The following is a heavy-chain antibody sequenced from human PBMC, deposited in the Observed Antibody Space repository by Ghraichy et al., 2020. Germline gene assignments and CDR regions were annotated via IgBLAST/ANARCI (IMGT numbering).Heavy chain of an antibody. Sequence: GESLNISCAASGFTFSNYDMSWVRQAEGKGLFWVSGISGCGISTYYADSVKGRFTISRDNSKNTLYLQMNALRVEDTAVYYCAKSRVSTSGSVDSWGQGTLVTVSS. D-gene: IGHD3-10*01. V-gene: IGHV3-23*01. CDR1: GFTFSNYD. CDR2: ISGCGIST. CDR3: AKSRVSTSGSVDS. J-gene: IGHJ4*02.